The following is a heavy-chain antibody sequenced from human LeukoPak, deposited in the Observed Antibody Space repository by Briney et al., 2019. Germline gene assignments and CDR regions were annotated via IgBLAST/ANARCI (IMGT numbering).Heavy chain of an antibody. Sequence: GGSLRLSCTASGFTFGDYAMSWFRQALGKGLEWEGFIRSKAYGGTTEYAASVKGRFTISRDDSKSIAYLQMNSLKTEDTAVYYCTRSRIAAASNWFDPWGQGTLVTVSS. CDR2: IRSKAYGGTT. J-gene: IGHJ5*02. V-gene: IGHV3-49*03. CDR3: TRSRIAAASNWFDP. D-gene: IGHD6-13*01. CDR1: GFTFGDYA.